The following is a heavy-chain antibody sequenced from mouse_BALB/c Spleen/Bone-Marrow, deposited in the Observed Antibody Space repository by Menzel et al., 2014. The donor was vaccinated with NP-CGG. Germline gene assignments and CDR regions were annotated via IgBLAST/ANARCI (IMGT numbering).Heavy chain of an antibody. Sequence: QQSGAELARPGASVKMSCKASGYTFTSYTMHWVKQRPGQGLEWIGYIDPSSGYTNYNQKFKDKATLTADKSSSTAYMQLSSLTSEDSAVYYCARSNGNYVLAYWGQGALVTVSA. J-gene: IGHJ3*01. V-gene: IGHV1-4*01. D-gene: IGHD2-1*01. CDR1: GYTFTSYT. CDR3: ARSNGNYVLAY. CDR2: IDPSSGYT.